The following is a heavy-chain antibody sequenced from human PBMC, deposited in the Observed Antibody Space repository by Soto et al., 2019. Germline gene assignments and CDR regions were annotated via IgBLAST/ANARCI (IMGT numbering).Heavy chain of an antibody. CDR2: IYYSGST. J-gene: IGHJ4*02. CDR3: ARIPTYYDSLTGTYYFDY. V-gene: IGHV4-39*01. Sequence: QLQLQESGPGLVKPSETLSLTCTVSGGSISSSSYYWGWIRQPPGKGLEWIGSIYYSGSTYYNPSLKSRVTISVDTSKNQLSLKLSSVTAADTAVYYCARIPTYYDSLTGTYYFDYWGQGTLVTVSS. CDR1: GGSISSSSYY. D-gene: IGHD3-9*01.